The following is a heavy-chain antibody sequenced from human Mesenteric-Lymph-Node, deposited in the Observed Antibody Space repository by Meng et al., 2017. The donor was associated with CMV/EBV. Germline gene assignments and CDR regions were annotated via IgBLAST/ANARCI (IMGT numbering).Heavy chain of an antibody. CDR1: GGSISSGDYY. CDR2: IYYSGST. V-gene: IGHV4-30-4*08. D-gene: IGHD4-17*01. J-gene: IGHJ4*02. Sequence: LRLSCTVSGGSISSGDYYWSWIRQPPGKGLEWIGYIYYSGSTYYNPSLKSRITISVDTSKNQFSLKLSSVTAADTAVYYCARSIRDGDYVWRVFDYWGQGTLVTVSS. CDR3: ARSIRDGDYVWRVFDY.